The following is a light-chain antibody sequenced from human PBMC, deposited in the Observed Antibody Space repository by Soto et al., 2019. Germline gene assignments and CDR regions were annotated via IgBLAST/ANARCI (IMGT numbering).Light chain of an antibody. Sequence: QSVLTQPASVSGSPGQSIAISCTGTSSDVGGYSYVSWYQQQPGKAPKLVISDVSNRPSGVSDRFSGSKSGNTASLTISGLQNEDEADYYCASYTASSTDVFGTGTKLTVL. CDR3: ASYTASSTDV. CDR2: DVS. V-gene: IGLV2-14*01. J-gene: IGLJ1*01. CDR1: SSDVGGYSY.